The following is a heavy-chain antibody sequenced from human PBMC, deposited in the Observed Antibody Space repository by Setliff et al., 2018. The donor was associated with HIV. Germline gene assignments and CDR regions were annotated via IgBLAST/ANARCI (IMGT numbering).Heavy chain of an antibody. CDR1: GFTFSNYA. J-gene: IGHJ4*02. V-gene: IGHV3-7*03. CDR2: INYDGSEK. D-gene: IGHD3-10*02. CDR3: ARDKGPPPVVHLDY. Sequence: AGGSLRLSCAASGFTFSNYAMTWVRQAPGKGLEWVANINYDGSEKYYADSVKGRLTISRDNAKNSLYLQMNSLRAEDTAMSYCARDKGPPPVVHLDYWGQGTLVTVSS.